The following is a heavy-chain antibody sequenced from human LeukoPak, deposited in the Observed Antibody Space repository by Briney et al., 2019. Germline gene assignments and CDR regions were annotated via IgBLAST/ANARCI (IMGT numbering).Heavy chain of an antibody. CDR2: INTDNGNT. CDR3: ARKGCTGDCYRFDP. CDR1: GYTFNTYG. D-gene: IGHD2-21*02. J-gene: IGHJ5*02. Sequence: ASVKVSCKASGYTFNTYGISWVRQAPGQRPEWMGWINTDNGNTKYAQKFQGRVTMTTDTSTSTAYMELSSLRSDDTAVHYCARKGCTGDCYRFDPWGQGTLVTVSS. V-gene: IGHV1-18*01.